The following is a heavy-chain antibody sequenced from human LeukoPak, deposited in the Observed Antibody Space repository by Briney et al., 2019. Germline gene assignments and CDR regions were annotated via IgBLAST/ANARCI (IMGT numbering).Heavy chain of an antibody. CDR3: ARERGVEDCSSTSCYVDYYYYYMDV. CDR2: IYYSGST. J-gene: IGHJ6*03. V-gene: IGHV4-39*07. D-gene: IGHD2-2*01. Sequence: SETLSLTCTVSGGSISSSSYYWGWIRQPPGKGLEWIGSIYYSGSTYYNPSLKSRVTISVDTSKNQFSLKLSSVTAADTAVYYCARERGVEDCSSTSCYVDYYYYYMDVWGKGTTVTVSS. CDR1: GGSISSSSYY.